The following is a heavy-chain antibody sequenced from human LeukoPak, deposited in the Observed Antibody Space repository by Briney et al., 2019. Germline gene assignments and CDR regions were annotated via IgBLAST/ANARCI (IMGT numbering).Heavy chain of an antibody. V-gene: IGHV3-15*01. D-gene: IGHD6-13*01. CDR1: GFTFDDYA. CDR2: IKSKTDGGTT. J-gene: IGHJ4*02. Sequence: PGGSLRLSCAASGFTFDDYAMTWVRQAPGKGLEWVGRIKSKTDGGTTDYAAPVKGRFTISRDDSKNTLYLQMNSLKTEDTAVYYCTTVPYSSSPEWDYWGQGTLVTVSS. CDR3: TTVPYSSSPEWDY.